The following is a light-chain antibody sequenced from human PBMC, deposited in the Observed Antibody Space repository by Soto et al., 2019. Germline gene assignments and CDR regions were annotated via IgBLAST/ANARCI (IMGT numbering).Light chain of an antibody. CDR1: NSNIGSND. Sequence: QSVLTQPPSASGTPGQRVTISCSGSNSNIGSNDVDWYQQFPGAAPKLLIYKNNQRPSGVPDQFSGSKSGTSASLAITGLRSDTEADYYCASWADSLSDYVFGTGTKSPS. CDR2: KNN. CDR3: ASWADSLSDYV. J-gene: IGLJ1*01. V-gene: IGLV1-47*01.